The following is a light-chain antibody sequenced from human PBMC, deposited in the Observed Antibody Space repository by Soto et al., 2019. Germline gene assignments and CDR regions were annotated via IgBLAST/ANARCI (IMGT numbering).Light chain of an antibody. CDR3: KKYNSYPWT. J-gene: IGKJ1*01. V-gene: IGKV1-5*03. CDR1: QSISSG. CDR2: KAS. Sequence: DIQMTQSPSTLSASVGDRVTITCRASQSISSGLAWYQQKPGKAPKLLSYKASTLESGVPSNFSGSGSGTEFTLTISSLQPEDFATYSCKKYNSYPWTFGQGTKV.